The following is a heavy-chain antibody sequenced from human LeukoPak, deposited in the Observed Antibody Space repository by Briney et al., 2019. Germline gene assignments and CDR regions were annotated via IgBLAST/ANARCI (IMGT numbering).Heavy chain of an antibody. Sequence: SQTLSLTCNVSGRPISSFYWSWVRQPPGKGLEWIGYVYSSEITSYTPSLNTRATILGDMSKNQISLRLTSVTAADTAVYYCAGSATGTHSEIGYWGQGILVTVS. D-gene: IGHD3-9*01. CDR1: GRPISSFY. CDR3: AGSATGTHSEIGY. V-gene: IGHV4-59*12. CDR2: VYSSEIT. J-gene: IGHJ4*02.